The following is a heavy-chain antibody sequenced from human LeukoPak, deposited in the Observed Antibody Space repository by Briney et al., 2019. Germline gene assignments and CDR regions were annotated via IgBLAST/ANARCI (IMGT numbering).Heavy chain of an antibody. V-gene: IGHV4-34*01. J-gene: IGHJ4*02. CDR3: AKDIYGGNWPNDY. CDR2: INHSGST. CDR1: GGSFSGYY. D-gene: IGHD4-23*01. Sequence: SETLSLTCAVYGGSFSGYYWSWIRQPPGKGLEWIGEINHSGSTNYNPSLKSRVTISVDTSKNQFSLKLSSVTAADTAVYYCAKDIYGGNWPNDYWGQGTLVTVSS.